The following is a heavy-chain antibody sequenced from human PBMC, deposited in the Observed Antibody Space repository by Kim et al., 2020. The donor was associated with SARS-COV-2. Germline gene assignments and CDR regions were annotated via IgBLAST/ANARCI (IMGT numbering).Heavy chain of an antibody. CDR2: IYYSGST. CDR1: GGSISSSSYY. CDR3: ASSPIFRRAVAGNHLYYYYDGMVG. V-gene: IGHV4-39*01. Sequence: SETLSLICTVSGGSISSSSYYWGWIRQPPGKGLEWIGSIYYSGSTYYNPSLKSRVTISVDTSKNQFSLKLSSVTAADTAVYYCASSPIFRRAVAGNHLYYYYDGMVGWGNWTTITVTT. J-gene: IGHJ6*04. D-gene: IGHD6-19*01.